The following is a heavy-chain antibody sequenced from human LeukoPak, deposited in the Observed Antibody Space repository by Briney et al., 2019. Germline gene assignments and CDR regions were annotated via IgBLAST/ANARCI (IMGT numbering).Heavy chain of an antibody. Sequence: PGGSLRLSCAASGFTFSNAWMSWVRQAPGKGLEWVGRIKSKTDGGTTNYAANVKGRFTITRDESKNTVHLQMNSLKIEDTAVYYCTTPRKGRRDTFDYWGQGTLVTVSS. J-gene: IGHJ4*02. CDR3: TTPRKGRRDTFDY. V-gene: IGHV3-15*01. D-gene: IGHD1-14*01. CDR1: GFTFSNAW. CDR2: IKSKTDGGTT.